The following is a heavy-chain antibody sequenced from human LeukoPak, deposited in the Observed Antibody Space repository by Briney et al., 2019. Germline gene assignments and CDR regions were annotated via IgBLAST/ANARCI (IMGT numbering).Heavy chain of an antibody. D-gene: IGHD2-21*02. CDR1: GGSFSGYY. Sequence: SETLSLTCAVYGGSFSGYYWSWIRQPPGKGLEWIGNIYYSGSTYYNPSLNSRVTISVDTSKNQFSLKLSSVTAADTAIYYCVSGAYCGRDCYPFDYWGQGTLVTVSS. V-gene: IGHV4-34*01. J-gene: IGHJ4*02. CDR3: VSGAYCGRDCYPFDY. CDR2: IYYSGST.